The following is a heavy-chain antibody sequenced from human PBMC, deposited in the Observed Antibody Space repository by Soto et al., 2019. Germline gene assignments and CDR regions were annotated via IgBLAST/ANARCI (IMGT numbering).Heavy chain of an antibody. D-gene: IGHD3-10*01. V-gene: IGHV1-69*06. CDR1: GGTFSSYA. Sequence: ASVKVSCKASGGTFSSYAISWVRQAPGQGLEWMGGIIPIFGTANYAQKFQGRVTITADKSTSTAYMELSSLRSEDTAVYYCDSITMVRGVNWGSGMDVWGQGTTVTVSS. CDR2: IIPIFGTA. J-gene: IGHJ6*02. CDR3: DSITMVRGVNWGSGMDV.